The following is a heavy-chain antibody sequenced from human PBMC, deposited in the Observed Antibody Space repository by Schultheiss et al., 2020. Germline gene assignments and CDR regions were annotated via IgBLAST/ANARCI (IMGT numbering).Heavy chain of an antibody. CDR2: IYTSGST. V-gene: IGHV4-61*02. CDR1: GGSISSGSYY. CDR3: AREFSSSGHFDY. Sequence: SATLSLTCTVSGGSISSGSYYWSWIRQPAGKGLEWIGRIYTSGSTNYNPSLKSRVTISVDTSKNQFSLKLSSVTAADTAVYYCAREFSSSGHFDYWGQGTLVTVSS. J-gene: IGHJ4*02. D-gene: IGHD6-6*01.